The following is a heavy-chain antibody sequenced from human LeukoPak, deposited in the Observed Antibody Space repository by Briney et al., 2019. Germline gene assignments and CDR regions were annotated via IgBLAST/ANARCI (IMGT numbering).Heavy chain of an antibody. J-gene: IGHJ4*02. Sequence: SVKVSCKASGGTFSSYAISWVRQAPGQGLEWMGGIIPIFGTANYAQKFQGSVTITTDESMSTAYMELSSLRSEDTAAYYCARVGGGVIVQFSFDYWGQGTLVTVSS. V-gene: IGHV1-69*05. D-gene: IGHD3-16*02. CDR3: ARVGGGVIVQFSFDY. CDR2: IIPIFGTA. CDR1: GGTFSSYA.